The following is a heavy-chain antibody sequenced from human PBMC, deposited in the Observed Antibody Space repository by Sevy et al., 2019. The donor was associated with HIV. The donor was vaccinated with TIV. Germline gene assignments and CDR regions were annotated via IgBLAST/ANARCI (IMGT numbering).Heavy chain of an antibody. CDR1: GGSMRNFY. CDR2: IYYSGST. J-gene: IGHJ5*02. CDR3: ARSGFLEWAGSTRGSRNWFDP. D-gene: IGHD3-3*01. Sequence: SETLSLTCSVSGGSMRNFYWSWIRQPPGKGLEWIGNIYYSGSTNYNPTLKSRVTMSVDTSKNQFSLKLSSVTAADTAVYYCARSGFLEWAGSTRGSRNWFDPWGQGTLVTVSS. V-gene: IGHV4-59*13.